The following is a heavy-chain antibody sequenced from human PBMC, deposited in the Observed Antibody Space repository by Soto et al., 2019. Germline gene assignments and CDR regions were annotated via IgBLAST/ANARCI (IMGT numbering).Heavy chain of an antibody. V-gene: IGHV3-48*02. J-gene: IGHJ4*02. CDR1: GFTFSTYG. CDR2: ISSSSNTM. CDR3: MRDRYSSGWYEDY. D-gene: IGHD6-19*01. Sequence: EVQLVESGGGLVQPGGSLRLSCAASGFTFSTYGMNWVRQAPGKGLVWLSYISSSSNTMYYADSVKGRFTISRDNAKNSLYLQMNSPRDEDTAVYYCMRDRYSSGWYEDYWGQGTLVTVSS.